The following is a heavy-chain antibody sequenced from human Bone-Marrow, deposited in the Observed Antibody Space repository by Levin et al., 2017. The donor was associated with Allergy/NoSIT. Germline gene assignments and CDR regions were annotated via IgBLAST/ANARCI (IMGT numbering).Heavy chain of an antibody. CDR2: IIPFFGSA. CDR3: TRGRPRGYGMEV. CDR1: GGMFSNSA. J-gene: IGHJ6*02. Sequence: VASVKVSCKASGGMFSNSAINWVRQAPGQGLEWMGGIIPFFGSANYAQKFQGRVTITADESTSTHFLEVSSLRSEDMANCASTRGRPRGYGMEVWGQGTTVAVTS. V-gene: IGHV1-69*13. D-gene: IGHD2-2*01.